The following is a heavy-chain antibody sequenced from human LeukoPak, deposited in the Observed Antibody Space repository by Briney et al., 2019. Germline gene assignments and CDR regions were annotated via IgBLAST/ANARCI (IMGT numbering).Heavy chain of an antibody. V-gene: IGHV3-23*01. D-gene: IGHD1-26*01. Sequence: GGSLRLFCAASGFTFSNYAMSWVRQAPGKGLEWVSTISGSGGSTYYADSVKGRFTISRDNSKNTLYLQMNSLRAEDTAVYYCAKDKLAGSGSYSRFFDYWGQGTLVTVSS. J-gene: IGHJ4*02. CDR1: GFTFSNYA. CDR2: ISGSGGST. CDR3: AKDKLAGSGSYSRFFDY.